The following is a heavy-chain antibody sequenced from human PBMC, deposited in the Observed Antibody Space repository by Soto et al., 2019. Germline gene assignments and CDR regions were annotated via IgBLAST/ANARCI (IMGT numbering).Heavy chain of an antibody. CDR1: GFTFTSSA. D-gene: IGHD6-13*01. CDR3: ARDRGYSSSHLGGMDV. Sequence: GASVKVSCKASGFTFTSSAVQWVRQARGQGLEWMGWIVVGSGNTNYAQKFQGRVTITRDKSTSTAYMELSSLRSEDTAVYYCARDRGYSSSHLGGMDVWGQGTTVTVSS. V-gene: IGHV1-58*01. J-gene: IGHJ6*02. CDR2: IVVGSGNT.